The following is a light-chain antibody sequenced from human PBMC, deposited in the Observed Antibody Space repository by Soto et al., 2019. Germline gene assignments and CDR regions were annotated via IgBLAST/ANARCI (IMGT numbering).Light chain of an antibody. J-gene: IGKJ4*01. CDR2: DAS. CDR1: QSVSSY. V-gene: IGKV3-11*01. Sequence: EIVLTQSPATLSLSPGERATLSCRASQSVSSYLAWYQQKPGQAPRLLIYDASNRATCIPARFSGRGSGTDFPLTISGLEPEDFAVYYWQQRSNGPPRLTFGGGTKVELK. CDR3: QQRSNGPPRLT.